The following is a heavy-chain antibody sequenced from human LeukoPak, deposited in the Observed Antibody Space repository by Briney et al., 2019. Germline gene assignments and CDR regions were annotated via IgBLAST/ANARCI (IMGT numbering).Heavy chain of an antibody. J-gene: IGHJ5*02. CDR3: ARGCKTYIVVVPAPRSNWFDP. V-gene: IGHV4-30-4*08. CDR2: IYYSGST. D-gene: IGHD2-2*01. Sequence: SETLSLTCTVSGGSISSGDYYWSWIRQPPGKGLEWIGYIYYSGSTYYNPSLKSRVTISVDTSKNQFSLKLSSVTAADTAVYYCARGCKTYIVVVPAPRSNWFDPWGQGTLVTVSS. CDR1: GGSISSGDYY.